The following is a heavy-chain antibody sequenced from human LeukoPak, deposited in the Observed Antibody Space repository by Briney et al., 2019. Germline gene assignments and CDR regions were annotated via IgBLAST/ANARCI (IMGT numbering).Heavy chain of an antibody. V-gene: IGHV3-23*01. CDR2: ISGSGSGT. D-gene: IGHD6-6*01. J-gene: IGHJ5*02. CDR1: GFTFSTYA. CDR3: AKAALVVGWFGP. Sequence: GGSLRLSCAASGFTFSTYAMTWVRQAPGQGLEWVSSISGSGSGTYYADSVKGRFTISRDNSKNTLYLQMNSLRAEDTAVYYCAKAALVVGWFGPWGQGTLVTVSS.